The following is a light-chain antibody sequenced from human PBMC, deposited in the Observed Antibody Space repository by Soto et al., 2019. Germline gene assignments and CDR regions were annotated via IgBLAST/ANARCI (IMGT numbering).Light chain of an antibody. CDR2: DVI. Sequence: QSALTQLPSASGSPGQLVTISCTGTSSDVGGYNYVSWYQQHPGKAPRLMIYDVIKRPSGVPDRFSGSKSGNTASLTVSGLQAEDEADYYCSSYAGSTNVVFGPGTKLTVL. V-gene: IGLV2-8*01. CDR1: SSDVGGYNY. CDR3: SSYAGSTNVV. J-gene: IGLJ1*01.